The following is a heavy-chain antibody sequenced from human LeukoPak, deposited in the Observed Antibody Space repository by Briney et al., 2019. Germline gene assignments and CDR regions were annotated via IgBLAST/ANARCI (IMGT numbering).Heavy chain of an antibody. CDR2: VYYSGSA. J-gene: IGHJ4*02. CDR3: ARGGWSNDY. CDR1: GGSMSNNY. D-gene: IGHD6-19*01. Sequence: SETLSLTCTVSGGSMSNNYWSWIRQPPGKGMEWIGYVYYSGSADYNPSLKGRVAISVDTSRNQFSLRLISVTAADTAVYFCARGGWSNDYWGPGTLVTVSS. V-gene: IGHV4-59*08.